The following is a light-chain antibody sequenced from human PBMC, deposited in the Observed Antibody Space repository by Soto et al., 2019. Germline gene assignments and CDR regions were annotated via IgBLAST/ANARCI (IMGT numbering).Light chain of an antibody. V-gene: IGKV3-20*01. Sequence: EIVLTQSPDTVSLSPGERATLSCRASQSVSRDYLVWYQQKPGQAPRLLIYGASSRATGIPDRFSGSGSGTDFTLTISRLEPEDFAVYYCQQSATFDPGTKVDIK. CDR3: QQSAT. CDR1: QSVSRDY. CDR2: GAS. J-gene: IGKJ3*01.